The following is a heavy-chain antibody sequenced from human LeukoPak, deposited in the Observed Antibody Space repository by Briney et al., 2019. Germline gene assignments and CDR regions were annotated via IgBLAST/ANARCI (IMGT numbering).Heavy chain of an antibody. CDR3: ARDTPLPGYNSDWSTNYFDY. J-gene: IGHJ4*02. CDR1: GFTFNSYA. D-gene: IGHD6-19*01. V-gene: IGHV3-23*01. CDR2: ITGHGAST. Sequence: PGGSLRLSCAASGFTFNSYAMSWVRQAPGKGLEWVSTITGHGASTFYADSVKGRFTVSRDNSKNTLYLQMNSLRAEDTAVYHCARDTPLPGYNSDWSTNYFDYWGQRTLVPVSS.